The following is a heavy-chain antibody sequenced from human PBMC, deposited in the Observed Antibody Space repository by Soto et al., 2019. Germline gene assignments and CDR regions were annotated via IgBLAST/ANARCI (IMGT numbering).Heavy chain of an antibody. V-gene: IGHV3-66*01. D-gene: IGHD1-26*01. J-gene: IGHJ4*02. Sequence: PGGSLRLSCAASGFTVSSNYMSWVRQAPGKGLEWVSVIYSGGDTYYADSVKGRFTISRDNSKNTLYLQMNSLRAEDTAVYYCARKANWESSFDYWGQGTLVTVSS. CDR2: IYSGGDT. CDR1: GFTVSSNY. CDR3: ARKANWESSFDY.